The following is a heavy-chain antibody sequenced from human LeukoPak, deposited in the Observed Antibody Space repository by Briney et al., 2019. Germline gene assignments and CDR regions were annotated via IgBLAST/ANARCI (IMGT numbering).Heavy chain of an antibody. D-gene: IGHD6-13*01. CDR1: GFTFSSYA. Sequence: RGSLRLSCAASGFTFSSYAMSRVRQAPGKALEWVSAISGSVGSTYYADSVKGRFTISRDNSKNTLYLQMNSLRAEDTAVYYCAKADYSSSWNSYYYYYMDVWGKGTTVTVSS. J-gene: IGHJ6*03. V-gene: IGHV3-23*01. CDR2: ISGSVGST. CDR3: AKADYSSSWNSYYYYYMDV.